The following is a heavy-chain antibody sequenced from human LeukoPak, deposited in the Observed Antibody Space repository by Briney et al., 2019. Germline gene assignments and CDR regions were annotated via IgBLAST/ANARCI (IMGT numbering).Heavy chain of an antibody. V-gene: IGHV3-48*04. CDR2: ISSSSSTI. CDR3: ARGKSAADY. D-gene: IGHD3-3*01. CDR1: GFTFSSYS. J-gene: IGHJ4*02. Sequence: GGSLRLSCAASGFTFSSYSMNWVRQAPGKGLEWVSYISSSSSTIYYADSVKGRFTISRDNAKNSLYLQMNSLRADDTAIYYCARGKSAADYWGQGTLVTVSS.